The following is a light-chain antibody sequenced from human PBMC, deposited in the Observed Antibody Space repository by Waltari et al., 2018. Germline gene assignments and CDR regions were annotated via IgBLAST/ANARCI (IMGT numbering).Light chain of an antibody. J-gene: IGLJ3*02. CDR2: VNSDGSH. V-gene: IGLV4-69*01. CDR3: QTGGHGTWV. Sequence: QLELTQSPSASASLGASVKLTCTLSSGHITNVVAWHQQQPQKGPRYWMKVNSDGSHSRGDEIPDRFSGSSSGAERYLTISSLQSEDEADYYCQTGGHGTWVFGGGTKLTVL. CDR1: SGHITNV.